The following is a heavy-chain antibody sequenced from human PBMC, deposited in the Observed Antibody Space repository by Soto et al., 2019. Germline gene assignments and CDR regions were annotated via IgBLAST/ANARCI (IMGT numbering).Heavy chain of an antibody. D-gene: IGHD6-13*01. CDR1: GYTLTELS. V-gene: IGHV1-24*01. Sequence: GASVKVSCKVSGYTLTELSMHWVRQAPGKGLEWMGGFGPEDGETIYAQKFQGRVTMTEDTSTDTAYMELSSLRSEDTAVYYCATRQQQLVRATFFVDWGQGTLVTVSS. J-gene: IGHJ4*02. CDR3: ATRQQQLVRATFFVD. CDR2: FGPEDGET.